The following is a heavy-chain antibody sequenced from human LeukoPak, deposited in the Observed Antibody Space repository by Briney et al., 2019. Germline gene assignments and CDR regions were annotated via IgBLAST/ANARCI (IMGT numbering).Heavy chain of an antibody. CDR1: GSTFSSYA. CDR2: IGIVGTT. J-gene: IGHJ4*02. Sequence: GASLRLSCAASGSTFSSYAMTWVRQSPGKGLEWVSVIGIVGTTSNPDSVQGRFTISREKSKNTPYLQMNSLRADDTAVYYCAKYYAARSHTFDFWGQGTLVSVSS. D-gene: IGHD3-10*01. V-gene: IGHV3-23*01. CDR3: AKYYAARSHTFDF.